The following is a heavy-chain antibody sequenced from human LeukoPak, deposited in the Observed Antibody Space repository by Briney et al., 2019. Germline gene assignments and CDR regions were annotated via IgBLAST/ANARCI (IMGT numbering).Heavy chain of an antibody. CDR1: GGSISSSNYY. CDR2: IFYSGST. V-gene: IGHV4-39*07. J-gene: IGHJ3*02. CDR3: ARDRLSGDGYHPARGAFDI. Sequence: SETLSLTCTVSGGSISSSNYYWGWIRQPPGKGLEWIGSIFYSGSTYYNPSLKSRVTISVDTSKNQFSLKLSSVTAADTAVYYCARDRLSGDGYHPARGAFDIWGQGTMVTVSS. D-gene: IGHD5-24*01.